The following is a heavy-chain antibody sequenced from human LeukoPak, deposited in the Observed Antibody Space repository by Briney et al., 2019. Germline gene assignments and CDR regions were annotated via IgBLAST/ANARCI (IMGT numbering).Heavy chain of an antibody. J-gene: IGHJ6*03. V-gene: IGHV4-4*02. CDR1: GGSISSSNW. D-gene: IGHD3-10*01. Sequence: SGTLSLTCAVSGGSISSSNWWSWVRQPPGKGLEWIGEIYQSGSTNYNPSLKSRVTISVDTSKNQFSLKLSSVTAADTAVYYCARLRGYYGSGSYYGPNYYYYYMDVWGKGTTVTISS. CDR3: ARLRGYYGSGSYYGPNYYYYYMDV. CDR2: IYQSGST.